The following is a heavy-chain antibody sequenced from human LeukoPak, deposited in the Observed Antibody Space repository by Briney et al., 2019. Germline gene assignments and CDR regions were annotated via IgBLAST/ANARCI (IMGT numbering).Heavy chain of an antibody. Sequence: SVKVSCKASGGTFSSHAISWVRQAPGQGLEWMGRIIPSLGIANYAQKFQGRVTITAGKSTSTAYMELSSLRSEDTAVYYCATCIGGSCYSRDWFDPWGQGTLVTVSS. J-gene: IGHJ5*02. D-gene: IGHD2-15*01. CDR2: IIPSLGIA. V-gene: IGHV1-69*04. CDR3: ATCIGGSCYSRDWFDP. CDR1: GGTFSSHA.